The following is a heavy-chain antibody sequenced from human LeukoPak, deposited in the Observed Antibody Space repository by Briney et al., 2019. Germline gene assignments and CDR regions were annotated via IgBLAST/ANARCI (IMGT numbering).Heavy chain of an antibody. CDR3: AREVSSFRRSGWFDP. V-gene: IGHV1-69*13. CDR1: GGTFSSYA. CDR2: IIPIFGTA. J-gene: IGHJ5*02. D-gene: IGHD6-6*01. Sequence: SVKVSCKASGGTFSSYAISWVRQAPGQGLEWMGGIIPIFGTANYAQKFQGRVRITADESTSTAYMELSSLRSEDTAVYYCAREVSSFRRSGWFDPWGQGTLVTVSS.